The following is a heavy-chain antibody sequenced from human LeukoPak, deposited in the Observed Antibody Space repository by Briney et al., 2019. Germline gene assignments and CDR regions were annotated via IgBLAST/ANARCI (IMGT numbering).Heavy chain of an antibody. D-gene: IGHD5-24*01. J-gene: IGHJ4*02. CDR1: GFTFSSYW. V-gene: IGHV3-74*03. CDR2: INGDGGST. Sequence: GALRLSCAASGFTFSSYWMHWVRQAPGKGLVWVSHINGDGGSTTYGDSVKGRFTISRDNAKNTLYLQMNSLRAEDTAVFYCTRSLNYGFDYWGQGTLVTVSS. CDR3: TRSLNYGFDY.